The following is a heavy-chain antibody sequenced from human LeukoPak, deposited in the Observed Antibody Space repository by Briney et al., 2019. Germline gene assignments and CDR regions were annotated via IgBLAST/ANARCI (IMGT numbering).Heavy chain of an antibody. J-gene: IGHJ4*02. D-gene: IGHD3-16*01. Sequence: ASVTVSCKTSGYIFTDYYIHWVRQAPGQGLEWIGIIYPSGGTTDSSQKFKGRVTVTRDTSTSTVYMELRAPRSEDTAIYYCIREYEGGYFDYWGQGTLVTVSS. CDR2: IYPSGGTT. V-gene: IGHV1-46*01. CDR1: GYIFTDYY. CDR3: IREYEGGYFDY.